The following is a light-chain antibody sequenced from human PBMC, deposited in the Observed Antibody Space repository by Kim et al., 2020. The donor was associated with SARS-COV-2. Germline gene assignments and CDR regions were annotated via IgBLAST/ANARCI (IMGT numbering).Light chain of an antibody. CDR1: QSISIY. CDR3: QQSYMTPRT. V-gene: IGKV1-39*01. J-gene: IGKJ1*01. CDR2: AVS. Sequence: ASKGSRGTITRRQSQSISIYVNWYQQKPGEDPKQLIYAVSRLHSGVPSRISGSGSRTDFTLTISSLQSEDFATYFCQQSYMTPRTFSQGTKVDIK.